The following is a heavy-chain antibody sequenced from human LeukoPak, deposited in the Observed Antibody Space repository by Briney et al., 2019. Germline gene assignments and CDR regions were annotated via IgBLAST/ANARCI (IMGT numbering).Heavy chain of an antibody. V-gene: IGHV4-38-2*01. CDR2: IYHSGST. CDR1: GFSISSGYY. D-gene: IGHD3-3*01. CDR3: AGYYDFWSGYYTY. J-gene: IGHJ4*02. Sequence: PSETLSLTCAVSGFSISSGYYWGWIRQPPGKGLEWIGSIYHSGSTYYNPSLKSRVTMSVDTSKNQFSLKLSSVTAADTAVYYCAGYYDFWSGYYTYWGQGTLVTVSS.